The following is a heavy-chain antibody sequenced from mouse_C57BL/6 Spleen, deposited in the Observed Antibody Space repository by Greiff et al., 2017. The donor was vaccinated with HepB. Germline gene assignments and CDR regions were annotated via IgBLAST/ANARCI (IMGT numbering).Heavy chain of an antibody. CDR2: INPNYGTT. V-gene: IGHV1-39*01. CDR3: AMARIYYGSSYFDY. J-gene: IGHJ2*01. CDR1: GYSFTDYN. D-gene: IGHD1-1*01. Sequence: SGYSFTDYNMNWVKQSNGKSLEWIGVINPNYGTTSYNQKFKGKATLTVDQSSSTAYMQLNSLTSEDSAVYYCAMARIYYGSSYFDYWGQGTTLTVSS.